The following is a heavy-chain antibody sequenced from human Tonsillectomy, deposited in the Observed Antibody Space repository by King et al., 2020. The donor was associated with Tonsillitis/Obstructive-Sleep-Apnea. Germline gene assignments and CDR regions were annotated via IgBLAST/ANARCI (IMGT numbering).Heavy chain of an antibody. Sequence: LVESGGGLVKPGRSLRLSCTASGFTFGDYAMSWFRQAPGKGLEWVGFIRSKAYGGTAENAASVKGRFNISRDDSKSIAYLQMSSLKTEDTAVYYCTRGDCSSVSCYKEDAFDIWGQGTMVTVSS. CDR2: IRSKAYGGTA. CDR3: TRGDCSSVSCYKEDAFDI. J-gene: IGHJ3*02. D-gene: IGHD2-15*01. V-gene: IGHV3-49*05. CDR1: GFTFGDYA.